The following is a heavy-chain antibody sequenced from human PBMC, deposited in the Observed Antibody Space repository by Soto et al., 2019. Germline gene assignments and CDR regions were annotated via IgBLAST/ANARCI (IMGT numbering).Heavy chain of an antibody. Sequence: EVQLLESGGGLVQPGGSLRLSCAASGFTFSSYAMSWVRQAPGKGLEWVSAISGSGGSTYDADSVKGRFTISRDNSKNTLYLQMNSLRADDTAVYYCARRSSGWYFDYWGQGTLVTVSS. V-gene: IGHV3-23*01. CDR3: ARRSSGWYFDY. D-gene: IGHD6-19*01. J-gene: IGHJ4*02. CDR2: ISGSGGST. CDR1: GFTFSSYA.